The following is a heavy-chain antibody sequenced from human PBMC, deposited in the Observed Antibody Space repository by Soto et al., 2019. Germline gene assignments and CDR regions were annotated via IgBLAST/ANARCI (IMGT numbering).Heavy chain of an antibody. J-gene: IGHJ4*02. Sequence: GPSVKVSCKASGGTFSSYAISWVRQAPGQGLEWMGGIIPIFGTANYAQKFQGRVTITADESTSTAYMELSSLRSEDTAVYYCARSAGDNWNDLAFDYWGQGTLVTVSS. V-gene: IGHV1-69*13. D-gene: IGHD1-20*01. CDR2: IIPIFGTA. CDR1: GGTFSSYA. CDR3: ARSAGDNWNDLAFDY.